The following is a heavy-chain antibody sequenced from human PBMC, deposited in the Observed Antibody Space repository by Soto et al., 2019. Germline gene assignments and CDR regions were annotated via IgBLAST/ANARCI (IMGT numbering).Heavy chain of an antibody. V-gene: IGHV1-69*06. D-gene: IGHD4-17*01. CDR1: RGTSSGYA. CDR3: ARAGSVTTERRDAFDI. Sequence: GASVKVSCRASRGTSSGYAISWVRQTPGQGLEWMGGIIPIFGTANYAQKFQGRVTITADKSTSTAYMELSSLRSEDTAVYYCARAGSVTTERRDAFDIWGQGTMVTVSS. J-gene: IGHJ3*02. CDR2: IIPIFGTA.